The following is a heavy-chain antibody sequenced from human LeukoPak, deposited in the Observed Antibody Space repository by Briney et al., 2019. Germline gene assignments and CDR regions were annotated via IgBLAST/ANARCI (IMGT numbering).Heavy chain of an antibody. CDR2: IIPIFGTA. V-gene: IGHV1-69*13. D-gene: IGHD1-14*01. J-gene: IGHJ4*02. CDR3: ARDFSPDHRSYYFDY. Sequence: SVKVSCKASGYTFTSYGISWVRQAPGQGLEWMGGIIPIFGTANYAQKFQGRVTITADESTSTAYMELSSLRSEDTAVYYCARDFSPDHRSYYFDYWGQGTLVTVSS. CDR1: GYTFTSYG.